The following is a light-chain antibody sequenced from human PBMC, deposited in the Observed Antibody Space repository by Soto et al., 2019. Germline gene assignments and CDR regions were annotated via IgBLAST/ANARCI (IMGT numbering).Light chain of an antibody. J-gene: IGKJ1*01. CDR2: DAS. CDR3: QQYYSYWT. CDR1: QTISNW. Sequence: DIQMTQSPSTLSASVGDRDTITSRASQTISNWLAWYQQKPGKAPKLLIYDASSLEGGVPSRFSGSGSGTEFTLTLSSLQPDDFATYYCQQYYSYWTFGQGTKVDIK. V-gene: IGKV1-5*01.